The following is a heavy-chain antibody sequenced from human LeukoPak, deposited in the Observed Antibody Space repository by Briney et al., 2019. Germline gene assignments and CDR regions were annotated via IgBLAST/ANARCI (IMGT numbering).Heavy chain of an antibody. CDR3: ARDRRESGYYGMDV. V-gene: IGHV3-66*01. CDR2: IYSGGST. Sequence: GGSLRLSRAASGFTVSSNYMSWVRQAPGKGLEWVSVIYSGGSTYYADSVKGRFTISRDNSKNTLYLQMNSLRAEDTAVYYCARDRRESGYYGMDVWGQGTTVTVSS. CDR1: GFTVSSNY. D-gene: IGHD3-10*01. J-gene: IGHJ6*02.